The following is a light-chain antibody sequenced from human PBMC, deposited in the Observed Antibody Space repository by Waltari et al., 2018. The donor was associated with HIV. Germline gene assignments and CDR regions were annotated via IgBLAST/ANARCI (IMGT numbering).Light chain of an antibody. V-gene: IGLV2-14*01. CDR2: GVK. J-gene: IGLJ2*01. CDR1: NTDIRLYNL. Sequence: QSALTQPASVSGSPGQSITISCTGANTDIRLYNLVSWYRQHPDKAPQLVIYGVKTRPSGVSDRFSGSKSGNTASLTISSLQAEDEADYYCSSYTNSDILLFGGGTKLTVL. CDR3: SSYTNSDILL.